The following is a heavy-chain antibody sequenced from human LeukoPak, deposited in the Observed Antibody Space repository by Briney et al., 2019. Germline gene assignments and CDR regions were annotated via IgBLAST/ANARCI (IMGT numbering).Heavy chain of an antibody. J-gene: IGHJ4*02. D-gene: IGHD1-26*01. V-gene: IGHV4-59*01. Sequence: SETLSLTCTVSGGSISSYYWSWIRQPPGKGLEWIGYIYYSGSTNYNPSLKSRVTISVDTSKNQFSLKLSSVTAADTAVYYCARTALVGAAWYFDYWGQGTLVTVSS. CDR3: ARTALVGAAWYFDY. CDR1: GGSISSYY. CDR2: IYYSGST.